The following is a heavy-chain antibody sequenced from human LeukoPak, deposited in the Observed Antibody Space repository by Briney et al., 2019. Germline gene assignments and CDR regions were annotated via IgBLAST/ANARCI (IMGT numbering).Heavy chain of an antibody. CDR1: GYTFTSYS. J-gene: IGHJ4*02. Sequence: GASVTVSRTGSGYTFTSYSISWVRQAPGQGREWMGWISAYNGNTNYAQKLQGRVPMTTDTSTSTVYMEMRSLRADDTAVYYCARVSGQWLLLDYWGQGTLVTVSS. CDR2: ISAYNGNT. CDR3: ARVSGQWLLLDY. D-gene: IGHD6-19*01. V-gene: IGHV1-18*04.